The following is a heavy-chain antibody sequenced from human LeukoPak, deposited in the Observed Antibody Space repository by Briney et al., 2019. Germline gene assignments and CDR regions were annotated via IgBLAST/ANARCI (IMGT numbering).Heavy chain of an antibody. CDR2: INPNSGGT. D-gene: IGHD2-15*01. CDR1: GYTFTGYY. V-gene: IGHV1-2*02. CDR3: ARGPLYCSGGSCRKLEYFQH. Sequence: ASLKGSCTASGYTFTGYYMHWVRQAPGQGLEWMGWINPNSGGTNYAQKFQGRVTIHRDTSISTAYMELSRLRSDDTAVYYCARGPLYCSGGSCRKLEYFQHWGQGTLVTVSS. J-gene: IGHJ1*01.